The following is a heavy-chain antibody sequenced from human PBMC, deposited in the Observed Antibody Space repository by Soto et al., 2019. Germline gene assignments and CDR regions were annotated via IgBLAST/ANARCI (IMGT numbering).Heavy chain of an antibody. CDR3: ARSVFP. Sequence: QVQLQESGPGLVKPSQTLSLTCTVSGGSISSGGYYWNWIRQHPGKGLEWIGYIYYIGSNYYNPPLKSRVTISLDTSKNHFSLRLSSVTAADTAVYYCARSVFPWGQGTLVTVSS. CDR1: GGSISSGGYY. J-gene: IGHJ5*02. CDR2: IYYIGSN. V-gene: IGHV4-31*03.